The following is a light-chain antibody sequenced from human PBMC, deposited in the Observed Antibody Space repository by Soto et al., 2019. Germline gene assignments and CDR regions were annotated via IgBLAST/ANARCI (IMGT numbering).Light chain of an antibody. J-gene: IGLJ2*01. CDR1: SSDVGGYNY. V-gene: IGLV2-8*01. CDR2: QVR. Sequence: QSVLTQPPSASGSPGQSVTISCTGTSSDVGGYNYVSWYQQHPGKAPKLMLYQVRERPPGVPDRFSGSKSGNTAYLTVSGLQAEDEADYYCSSYAGSDIVVFGGGTKVTVL. CDR3: SSYAGSDIVV.